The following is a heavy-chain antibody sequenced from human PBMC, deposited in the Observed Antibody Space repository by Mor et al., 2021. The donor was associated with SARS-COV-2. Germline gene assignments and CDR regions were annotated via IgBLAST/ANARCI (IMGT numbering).Heavy chain of an antibody. D-gene: IGHD6-13*01. CDR3: ARGRWYEDF. Sequence: GYAQKFQGRVTMTRDTSINTAYMELSSLRSDDTAVYYCARGRWYEDFWGQGTRVTVAS. J-gene: IGHJ4*02. V-gene: IGHV1-8*01.